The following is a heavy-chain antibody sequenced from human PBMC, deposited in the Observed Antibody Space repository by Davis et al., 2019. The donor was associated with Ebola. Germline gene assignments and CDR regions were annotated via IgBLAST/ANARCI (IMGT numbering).Heavy chain of an antibody. D-gene: IGHD6-6*01. CDR2: IFFDGSET. V-gene: IGHV3-30*03. Sequence: GESLKISCAASGLTFKIYAMSWVRQAPGKGPEWLTYIFFDGSETFYADSVKGRFTISRDNSKNTLYLQMGRLRSDDTAMYYCVRDFFEFSSSSFSDSWGQGTLVTVSS. CDR3: VRDFFEFSSSSFSDS. CDR1: GLTFKIYA. J-gene: IGHJ4*02.